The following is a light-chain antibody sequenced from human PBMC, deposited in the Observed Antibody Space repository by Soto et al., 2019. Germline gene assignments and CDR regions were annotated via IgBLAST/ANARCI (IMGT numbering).Light chain of an antibody. CDR3: QQYNNWPSLT. CDR1: QSVSSTY. V-gene: IGKV3-20*01. J-gene: IGKJ4*01. CDR2: GAS. Sequence: EIVLTQSPGTLSLSPGERATLSCRASQSVSSTYLAWYQQKPGQAPSLLIYGASSRATDIPDRFSGSGSGTDFTLTINRLEPEDFAVYYCQQYNNWPSLTFGGGTKVEIK.